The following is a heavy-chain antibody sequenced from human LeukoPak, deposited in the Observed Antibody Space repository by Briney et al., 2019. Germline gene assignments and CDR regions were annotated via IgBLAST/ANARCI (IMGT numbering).Heavy chain of an antibody. D-gene: IGHD3-3*01. J-gene: IGHJ3*02. V-gene: IGHV1-2*02. Sequence: ASVKVSCKASGYTFTGYYMHWVRQAPGQGLEWMGWINPNSGGTNYAQKFQGRVTMTRDTSISTAYMELSRLRSDDTAVYYCARERPSHYDFWSGYLDPDAFDIWGQGTMVTVSS. CDR1: GYTFTGYY. CDR2: INPNSGGT. CDR3: ARERPSHYDFWSGYLDPDAFDI.